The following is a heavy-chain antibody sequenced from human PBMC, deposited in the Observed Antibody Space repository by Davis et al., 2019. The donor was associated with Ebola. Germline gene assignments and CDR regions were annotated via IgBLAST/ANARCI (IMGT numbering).Heavy chain of an antibody. D-gene: IGHD3-16*01. J-gene: IGHJ4*02. Sequence: ASVKVSCKASGFTFTDYYMHWVRQAPGQGPEWMGWISLNSGSTKYSYKFQGRVTMTRDTSVNTAHMELGGLRSDDTAVYYCARDDKVMHFDYWGQGTLVTVSS. CDR3: ARDDKVMHFDY. CDR1: GFTFTDYY. V-gene: IGHV1-2*02. CDR2: ISLNSGST.